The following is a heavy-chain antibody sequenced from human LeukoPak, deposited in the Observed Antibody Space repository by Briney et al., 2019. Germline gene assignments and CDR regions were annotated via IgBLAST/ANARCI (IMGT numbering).Heavy chain of an antibody. CDR3: ARDSAARSDL. Sequence: SETLSLTCTVSGGSMSGHHWRWIRQPPGKGLEWIGYIYSNNGGTDYNPSLKSRATISVDTSKNQFSLHLNAVTAADTAVYYCARDSAARSDLWGRGTLVTVAS. CDR1: GGSMSGHH. CDR2: IYSNNGGT. J-gene: IGHJ2*01. V-gene: IGHV4-59*11. D-gene: IGHD2-15*01.